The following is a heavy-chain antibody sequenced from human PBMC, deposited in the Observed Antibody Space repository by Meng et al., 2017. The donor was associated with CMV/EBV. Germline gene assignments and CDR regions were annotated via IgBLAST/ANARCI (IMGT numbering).Heavy chain of an antibody. CDR2: INHSGST. Sequence: SETLSLTCAVYGGSFSGYYWSWIRQPPGKGLEWIGEINHSGSTNYNPSLKSRVTISVDTSKNQFSLKLSSVTAADTAVYYCARDQVGAFDIWGQGTMVTVSS. CDR1: GGSFSGYY. J-gene: IGHJ3*02. CDR3: ARDQVGAFDI. V-gene: IGHV4-34*01.